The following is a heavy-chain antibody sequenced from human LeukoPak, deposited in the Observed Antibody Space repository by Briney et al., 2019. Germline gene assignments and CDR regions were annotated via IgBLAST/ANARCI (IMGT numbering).Heavy chain of an antibody. CDR1: GGTFSSYA. CDR2: INAGNGNT. J-gene: IGHJ4*02. Sequence: EASVKVSCKASGGTFSSYAISWVRQAPGQRLEWMGWINAGNGNTKYSQKFQGRVTITRDTSASTAYMELSSLRSEDTAVYYCARDRSFQDYSLDYWGQGTLVTVSS. D-gene: IGHD4-11*01. V-gene: IGHV1-3*01. CDR3: ARDRSFQDYSLDY.